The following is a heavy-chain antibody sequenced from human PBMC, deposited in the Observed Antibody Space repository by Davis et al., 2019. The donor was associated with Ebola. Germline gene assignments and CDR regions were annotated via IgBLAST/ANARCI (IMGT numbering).Heavy chain of an antibody. CDR2: INTNTGNP. CDR3: ARELGGGDYYYYYGMDV. CDR1: GYTFTSYA. V-gene: IGHV7-4-1*02. Sequence: AASVKVSCKASGYTFTSYAMNWVRQAPGQGLEWMGWINTNTGNPTYAQGFTGRFVFSLDTSVSTTYLQISSLKAEDTAVYYCARELGGGDYYYYYGMDVWGQGTTVTVSS. J-gene: IGHJ6*02. D-gene: IGHD3-16*01.